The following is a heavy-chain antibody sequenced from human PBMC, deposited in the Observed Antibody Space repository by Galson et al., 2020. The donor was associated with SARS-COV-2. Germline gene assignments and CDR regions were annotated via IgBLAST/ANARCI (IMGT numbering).Heavy chain of an antibody. J-gene: IGHJ4*02. D-gene: IGHD3-16*02. V-gene: IGHV3-21*01. Sequence: KIGESLKISCAASGFTFSSYSMNWVRQAPGKGLEWVSSISSSSSYIYYADSVKGRFTISRDNAKNSLYLQMNSLRAEDTAVYYCASDGHYDYVWGSYRYIPYYFDYWGQGTLVTVSS. CDR3: ASDGHYDYVWGSYRYIPYYFDY. CDR1: GFTFSSYS. CDR2: ISSSSSYI.